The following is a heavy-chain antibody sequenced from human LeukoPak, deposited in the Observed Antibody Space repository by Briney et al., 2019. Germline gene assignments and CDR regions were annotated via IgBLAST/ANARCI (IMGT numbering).Heavy chain of an antibody. CDR1: GGSISSGSYY. V-gene: IGHV4-61*02. CDR3: ARAPDWYFDL. CDR2: IYTSGST. D-gene: IGHD2-2*01. Sequence: SQTLSLTCTVSGGSISSGSYYWSWIRQPAGKGLGWTGRIYTSGSTNYNPSLKSRVTISVDTSKNQFSLKLSSVTAADTAVYYCARAPDWYFDLWGRGTLVTVSS. J-gene: IGHJ2*01.